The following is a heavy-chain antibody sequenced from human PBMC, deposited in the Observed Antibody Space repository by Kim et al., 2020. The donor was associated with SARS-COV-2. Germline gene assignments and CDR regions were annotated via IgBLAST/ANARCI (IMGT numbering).Heavy chain of an antibody. D-gene: IGHD5-12*01. J-gene: IGHJ3*02. CDR2: IYYSGST. CDR3: ASKDVDIGATSWSRDAFDI. CDR1: GGSISSGGYY. V-gene: IGHV4-31*03. Sequence: SETLSLTCTVSGGSISSGGYYWSWIRQHPGKGLEWIGYIYYSGSTYYNPSLKSRVTISVDTSKNQFSLKLSSVTAADTAVYYCASKDVDIGATSWSRDAFDIWGQGTMVTVSS.